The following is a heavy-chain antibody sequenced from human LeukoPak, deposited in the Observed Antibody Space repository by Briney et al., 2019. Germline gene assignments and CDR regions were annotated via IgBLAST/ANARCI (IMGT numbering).Heavy chain of an antibody. V-gene: IGHV3-30*18. J-gene: IGHJ4*02. CDR1: GFTSSSYG. CDR2: ISYDGSNK. D-gene: IGHD6-19*01. Sequence: GRSLRLSCAASGFTSSSYGMHWVRQAPGKGLEWVAVISYDGSNKYYADSVKGRFTISRDNSKNTLYLQMNSLRAEDTAVYYCAKDLDSGWTLDYWGQGTLVTVSS. CDR3: AKDLDSGWTLDY.